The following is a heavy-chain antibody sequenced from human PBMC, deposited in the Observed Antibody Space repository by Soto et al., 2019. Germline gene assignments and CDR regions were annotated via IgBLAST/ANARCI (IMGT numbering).Heavy chain of an antibody. CDR2: ISSSSTI. CDR1: GFTFSSYS. CDR3: ARDSSSSRFSKDFDY. Sequence: EVQLVESGGGLVQPGGSLRLSCAASGFTFSSYSMNWVRQAPGKGLEWVSYISSSSTIYYADSVKGRFTISRDNAKNSLYLQMNSLRDEDTAVYYCARDSSSSRFSKDFDYWGQGTLVTVSS. J-gene: IGHJ4*02. V-gene: IGHV3-48*02. D-gene: IGHD6-13*01.